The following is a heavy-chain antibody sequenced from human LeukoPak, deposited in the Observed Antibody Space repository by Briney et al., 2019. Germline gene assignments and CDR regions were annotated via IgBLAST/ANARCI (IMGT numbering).Heavy chain of an antibody. V-gene: IGHV1-46*01. J-gene: IGHJ3*02. Sequence: ASVKVSCKASGNTFRSYHVYWVRQAPGQGLEWMGMLNPGVGTTTYAQKFRGRVTMTRDTSTTTVYMELSSLRSEDTAMYYCARLILYDAFDIWGQGTVITVSS. D-gene: IGHD2/OR15-2a*01. CDR2: LNPGVGTT. CDR3: ARLILYDAFDI. CDR1: GNTFRSYH.